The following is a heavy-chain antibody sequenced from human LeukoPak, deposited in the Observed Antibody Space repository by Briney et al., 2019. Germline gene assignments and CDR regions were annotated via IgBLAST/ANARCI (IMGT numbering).Heavy chain of an antibody. J-gene: IGHJ4*02. D-gene: IGHD3-3*01. CDR1: GYTFTGYY. Sequence: GASVNVSCKASGYTFTGYYMHWERQAPGQGLEWMGWINPNSGGTNYAQKFQGRVTMTRDTSISTAYMELSRLRSDDTAVYYCARGRLINDFWSGYYSDYRGQGTLVTVSS. CDR2: INPNSGGT. CDR3: ARGRLINDFWSGYYSDY. V-gene: IGHV1-2*02.